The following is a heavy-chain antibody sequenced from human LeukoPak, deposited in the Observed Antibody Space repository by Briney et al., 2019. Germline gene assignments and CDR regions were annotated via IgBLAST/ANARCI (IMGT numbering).Heavy chain of an antibody. CDR3: ARGNPEPATHPIDY. CDR2: IWYDGNNK. V-gene: IGHV3-33*01. J-gene: IGHJ4*02. Sequence: GGSLRLSCAASGFTFTSYGMHWVRQAPGKGLEWVAIIWYDGNNKHYPDSVKGRFTISRDTSNNTVYLQMSSLRDEDTAVYYCARGNPEPATHPIDYWGQGTLVTVSS. CDR1: GFTFTSYG. D-gene: IGHD5-12*01.